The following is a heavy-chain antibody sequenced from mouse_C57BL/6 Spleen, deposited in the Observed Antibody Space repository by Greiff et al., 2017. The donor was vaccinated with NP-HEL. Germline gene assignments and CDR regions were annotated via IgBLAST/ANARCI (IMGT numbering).Heavy chain of an antibody. J-gene: IGHJ1*03. Sequence: VQLQQPGTELVKPGASVKLSCKASGYTFTSYWMHWVKQRPGQGLEWIGNINPSNGGTNYNEKFKSKATLTVAKSSSTAYMQLSSLTSEDSAVYYCARDSGSNYWYFYVWGTRDTVTGSS. CDR1: GYTFTSYW. CDR2: INPSNGGT. D-gene: IGHD1-1*01. V-gene: IGHV1-53*01. CDR3: ARDSGSNYWYFYV.